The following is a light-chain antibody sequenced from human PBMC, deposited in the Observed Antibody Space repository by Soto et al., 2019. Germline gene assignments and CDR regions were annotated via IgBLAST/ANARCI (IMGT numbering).Light chain of an antibody. CDR3: QQYNNWPPLFT. J-gene: IGKJ3*01. Sequence: EIMMKQSPATLSVSPGERATLSCWASQNVRSNLAWYQQKPGQAPRLLIYGASTRATDIPARFSGSRSGTEFTLTISSLQSNDSAVYYCQQYNNWPPLFTFGPGTKVAIK. CDR1: QNVRSN. CDR2: GAS. V-gene: IGKV3-15*01.